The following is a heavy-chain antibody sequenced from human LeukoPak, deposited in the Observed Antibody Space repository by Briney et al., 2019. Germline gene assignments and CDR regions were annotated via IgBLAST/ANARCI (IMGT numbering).Heavy chain of an antibody. CDR2: ISSSSSYI. D-gene: IGHD1-26*01. CDR3: ARGGAAYYFDY. CDR1: GFTFSSYS. V-gene: IGHV3-21*01. J-gene: IGHJ4*02. Sequence: PGGSLRLSCAASGFTFSSYSMNWVRQAPGKGLEWVSSISSSSSYIYYADSVKGRFTISRDNSKNTLYLQMNSLRAEDTAVYYCARGGAAYYFDYWGQGTLVTVSS.